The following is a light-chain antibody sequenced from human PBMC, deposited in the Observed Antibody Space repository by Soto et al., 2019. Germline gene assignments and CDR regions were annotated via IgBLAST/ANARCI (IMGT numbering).Light chain of an antibody. CDR1: QSISSW. V-gene: IGKV1-5*01. CDR3: QQSNSYSWT. J-gene: IGKJ1*01. Sequence: DIQMTRSPSTLSASVGDIVTITCRASQSISSWLAWYQQKPGKAPKLLIYDASSLESGVPSRFSGSGSGTEFTLTISSLQPDDFATYYCQQSNSYSWTFGQGTKVAIK. CDR2: DAS.